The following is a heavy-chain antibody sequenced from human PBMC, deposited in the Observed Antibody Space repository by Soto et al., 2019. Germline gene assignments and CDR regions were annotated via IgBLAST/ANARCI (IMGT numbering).Heavy chain of an antibody. CDR2: INHSGST. CDR1: GGSFSGYY. J-gene: IGHJ5*02. CDR3: ARGEGAEEPAMVRGVNNWFDP. D-gene: IGHD3-10*01. V-gene: IGHV4-34*01. Sequence: QVQLQQWGAGLLKPSETLSLTCAVYGGSFSGYYWSWIRQPPGKGLEWIGEINHSGSTNYNPSLKSRVTISVDTSKNQFSLKLSSVTAADTAVYYCARGEGAEEPAMVRGVNNWFDPWGQGTLVTVSS.